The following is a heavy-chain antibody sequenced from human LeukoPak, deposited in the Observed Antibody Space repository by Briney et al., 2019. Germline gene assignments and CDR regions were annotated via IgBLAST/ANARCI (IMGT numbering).Heavy chain of an antibody. CDR2: IYYSGST. D-gene: IGHD2-15*01. V-gene: IGHV4-59*01. CDR1: GGSISSYY. CDR3: ARRCYGEGWPFDY. J-gene: IGHJ4*02. Sequence: SETLSLTCTVSGGSISSYYWSWIRQPPGKGLEWMGNIYYSGSTNYNPSLKSRVTISVDTSKKQFSLKLSSVTAADTAVYYCARRCYGEGWPFDYWGQGTLVTVSS.